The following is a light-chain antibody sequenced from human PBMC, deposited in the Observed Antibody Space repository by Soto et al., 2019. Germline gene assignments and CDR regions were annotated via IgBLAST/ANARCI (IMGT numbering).Light chain of an antibody. J-gene: IGLJ1*01. V-gene: IGLV1-44*01. CDR1: SSNIGSNT. Sequence: QSVLTQPRSASGTPGQRVTISCSGSSSNIGSNTVNWYQQLPGTAPKLLIYNNNQRPSGVPDRFSGSKSGTSASLAISGLQSEDEADYYCAAWDDSLNGSYVFGTGTKVTVL. CDR2: NNN. CDR3: AAWDDSLNGSYV.